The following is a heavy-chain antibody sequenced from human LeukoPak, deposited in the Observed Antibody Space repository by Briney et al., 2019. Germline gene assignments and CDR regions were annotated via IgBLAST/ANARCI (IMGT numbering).Heavy chain of an antibody. CDR2: ISPSGDTI. CDR3: ARESGANFYTVDL. Sequence: GGSLRLSCATSGFIFSNRGMVWARQAPGNGLEWVSYISPSGDTIYYADSVKGRFTISRDNSKNTLYLQMNSLRDDDTAVYYCARESGANFYTVDLWGQGTLVTVSS. J-gene: IGHJ5*02. CDR1: GFIFSNRG. D-gene: IGHD2-2*02. V-gene: IGHV3-48*02.